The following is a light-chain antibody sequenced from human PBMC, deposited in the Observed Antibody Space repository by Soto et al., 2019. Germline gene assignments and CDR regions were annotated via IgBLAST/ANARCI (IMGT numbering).Light chain of an antibody. CDR2: EVS. CDR1: NSDIGGYDF. Sequence: QSVLTQPASVSGSPGQSITISCTGTNSDIGGYDFVSWYQQHPGKAPKLIISEVSDRPSGVSTRFSGSKSGNTASLTVSGLQDDDEADYYCSSYVDNRTYVFGTGTKVTVL. V-gene: IGLV2-14*01. CDR3: SSYVDNRTYV. J-gene: IGLJ1*01.